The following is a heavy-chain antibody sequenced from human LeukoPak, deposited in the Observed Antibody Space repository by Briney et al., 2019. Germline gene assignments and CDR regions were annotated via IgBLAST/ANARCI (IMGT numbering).Heavy chain of an antibody. CDR1: GGTFSSYA. J-gene: IGHJ6*03. V-gene: IGHV1-69*05. Sequence: GASVKVSCKASGGTFSSYAISWVRQAPGQGLEWMGGIIPIFGTANYAQKFQGRVTITTDESTSTAYVELSSLRSEDTAVYYCARGKWELLLTYYYYYMDVWGEGTTVTVSS. CDR2: IIPIFGTA. D-gene: IGHD1-26*01. CDR3: ARGKWELLLTYYYYYMDV.